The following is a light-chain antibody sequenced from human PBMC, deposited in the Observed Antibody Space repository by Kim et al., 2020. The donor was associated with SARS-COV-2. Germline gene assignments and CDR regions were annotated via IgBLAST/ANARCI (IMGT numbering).Light chain of an antibody. CDR2: EDN. Sequence: QSALTQPPSASGSPGQSVTISCTGTSSDVGGYNYVSWYQQHPGKAPKLMIYEDNKRPSGVPDRFSGSKSGNTASLTVSGLQADDEADYYCNSFAGSNNVFGTGTKVTVL. CDR1: SSDVGGYNY. V-gene: IGLV2-8*01. CDR3: NSFAGSNNV. J-gene: IGLJ1*01.